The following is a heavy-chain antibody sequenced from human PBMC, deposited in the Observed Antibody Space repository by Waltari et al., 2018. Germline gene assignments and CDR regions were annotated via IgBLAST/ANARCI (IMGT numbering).Heavy chain of an antibody. V-gene: IGHV3-23*03. Sequence: EVQLLESGGGLVQPGGSLRLSCAAAGFTFSSYAMSWVRQAPGKGLEWVSVIYSGGSSTYYADSVKGRFTISRDNSKNTLYLQMNSLRAEDTAVYYCAKGGSAATPYYFDYWGQGTLVTVSS. CDR1: GFTFSSYA. CDR2: IYSGGSST. J-gene: IGHJ4*02. D-gene: IGHD2-2*01. CDR3: AKGGSAATPYYFDY.